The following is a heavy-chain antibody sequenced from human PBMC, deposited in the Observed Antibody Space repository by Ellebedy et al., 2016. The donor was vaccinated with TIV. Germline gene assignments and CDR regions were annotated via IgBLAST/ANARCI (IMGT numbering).Heavy chain of an antibody. CDR1: GFTIRCDA. Sequence: GESLKISCVASGFTIRCDAMHWLRQAPGKGLEWVSNIASISIRTNYADSVKGRFTISGDNAKNSLYLQMNSLRAEETAVYYCARRVAGKASFDYWGQGTLVTVSS. J-gene: IGHJ4*02. CDR3: ARRVAGKASFDY. V-gene: IGHV3-48*04. D-gene: IGHD6-19*01. CDR2: IASISIRT.